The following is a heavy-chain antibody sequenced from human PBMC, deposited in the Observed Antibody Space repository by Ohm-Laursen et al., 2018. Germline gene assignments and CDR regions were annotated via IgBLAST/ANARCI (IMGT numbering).Heavy chain of an antibody. J-gene: IGHJ6*02. V-gene: IGHV3-11*01. CDR3: ARPISSGYCYYYAMDV. CDR1: GFTFSDYY. Sequence: SLRLSCTASGFTFSDYYMNWIRQAPGKGLEWVSYISSSGSTIYYADSVKGRFTISRDNAKNSLYLQMNSLRVEDTAVYYCARPISSGYCYYYAMDVWGQGTTVTVSS. CDR2: ISSSGSTI. D-gene: IGHD3-3*01.